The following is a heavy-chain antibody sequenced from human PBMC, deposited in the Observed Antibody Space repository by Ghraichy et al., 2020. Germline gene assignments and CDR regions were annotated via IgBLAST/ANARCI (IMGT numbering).Heavy chain of an antibody. CDR3: ARAGFEYSSSQNYYYYGMDV. Sequence: SVKVSCKASGGTFSSYAISWVRQAPGQGLEWMGGIIPIFGTANYAQKFQGRVTITADESTSTAYMELSSLRSEDTAVYYCARAGFEYSSSQNYYYYGMDVWGQGTTVTVSS. V-gene: IGHV1-69*13. J-gene: IGHJ6*02. CDR1: GGTFSSYA. D-gene: IGHD6-6*01. CDR2: IIPIFGTA.